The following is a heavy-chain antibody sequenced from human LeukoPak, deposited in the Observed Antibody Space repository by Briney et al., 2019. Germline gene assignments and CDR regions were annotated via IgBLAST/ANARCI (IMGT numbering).Heavy chain of an antibody. V-gene: IGHV3-23*01. CDR1: GFTFSAYG. Sequence: GGSLRLSCAASGFTFSAYGMSWVRQSPRRGLEWVSGVSGADGTTYYADSVKGRFTISRDNSKSTLYLQMNNLRAEDTAVYYCAKHWSYCSTTSCFFNSYYYYMDVWGKGTTVTVSS. D-gene: IGHD2-2*01. J-gene: IGHJ6*03. CDR3: AKHWSYCSTTSCFFNSYYYYMDV. CDR2: VSGADGTT.